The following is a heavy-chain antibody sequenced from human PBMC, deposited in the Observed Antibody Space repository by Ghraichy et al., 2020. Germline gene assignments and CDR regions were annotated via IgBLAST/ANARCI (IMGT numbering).Heavy chain of an antibody. CDR3: ARKRQALRYFVTDYYGMDV. J-gene: IGHJ6*02. CDR2: MNPNSGNT. CDR1: GYTFTSYD. D-gene: IGHD3-9*01. V-gene: IGHV1-8*01. Sequence: ASVKVSCKASGYTFTSYDINWVRQATGQGLEWMGCMNPNSGNTGYAQKFQGRVTMTRNTSISTAYMELSSLRSEDTAVYYCARKRQALRYFVTDYYGMDVWGQGTTVTVSS.